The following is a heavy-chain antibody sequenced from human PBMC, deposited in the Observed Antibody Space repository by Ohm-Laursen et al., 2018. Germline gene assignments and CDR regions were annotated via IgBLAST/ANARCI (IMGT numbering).Heavy chain of an antibody. Sequence: SLRLSCAASGFMFDDFAMHWVRQAPGKGLEWVSGISWNTGTISYADSVKGRFTISRDNAQKSLYLQMNSLRAEDTALYYCAKGGSEHMYNAIDVWGQGTTVTVSS. D-gene: IGHD6-19*01. V-gene: IGHV3-9*01. CDR2: ISWNTGTI. CDR3: AKGGSEHMYNAIDV. J-gene: IGHJ6*02. CDR1: GFMFDDFA.